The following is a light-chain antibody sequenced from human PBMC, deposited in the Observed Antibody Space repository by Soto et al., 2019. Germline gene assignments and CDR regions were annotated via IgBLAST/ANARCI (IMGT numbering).Light chain of an antibody. CDR3: SSYTTSSIV. Sequence: QSALTQPPSVSGSPGQSVTISCTETSSDVGSYNRVSWYQQPPGTAPKLMIYEVSNRPSGVPDRFSGSKSGNTASLTISGLQAEDEADYYWSSYTTSSIVFGTGTKLTVL. CDR1: SSDVGSYNR. CDR2: EVS. J-gene: IGLJ1*01. V-gene: IGLV2-18*02.